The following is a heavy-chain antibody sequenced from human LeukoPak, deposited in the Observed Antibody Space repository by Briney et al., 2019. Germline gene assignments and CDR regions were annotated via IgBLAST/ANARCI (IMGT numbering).Heavy chain of an antibody. CDR1: GFTFSSYW. V-gene: IGHV3-66*01. CDR3: AAKGNGYTGIYVFAH. D-gene: IGHD5-12*01. J-gene: IGHJ4*02. CDR2: FYASGGT. Sequence: GGSLRLSCAASGFTFSSYWMSWVRQAPGKGLEWVSVFYASGGTYYTDSVKGRFTISRDTSTNSLYLQMNSLRAEDTAVYFCAAKGNGYTGIYVFAHWGQGTLVTVSS.